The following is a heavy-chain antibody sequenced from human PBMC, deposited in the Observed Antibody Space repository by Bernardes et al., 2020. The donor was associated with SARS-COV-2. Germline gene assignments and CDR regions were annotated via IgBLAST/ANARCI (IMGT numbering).Heavy chain of an antibody. CDR1: GFIFSSYT. V-gene: IGHV3-21*06. Sequence: GGSLRLSCAASGFIFSSYTMNWVRQAPGKGLEWISSISTSSSYISYSDSVRGRFTISRDNAKNSVSLQMNSLRAEDTAVYYCARVDFSNLYYFDYWGQGTPVTVSS. D-gene: IGHD4-4*01. J-gene: IGHJ4*02. CDR3: ARVDFSNLYYFDY. CDR2: ISTSSSYI.